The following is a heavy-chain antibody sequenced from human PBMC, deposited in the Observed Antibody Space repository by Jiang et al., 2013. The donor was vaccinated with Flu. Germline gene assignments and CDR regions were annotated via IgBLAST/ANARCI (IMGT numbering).Heavy chain of an antibody. CDR3: ARIVRGFVPDS. CDR1: GFSLNTTGMC. Sequence: KPTQTLTLACTFSGFSLNTTGMCVSWIRQPPGKAPEWLARIDWDDDKYYSTSLKTRLTISKDTSKNQVVLTMTNMDPVDTATYYCARIVRGFVPDSWGQGTLVTVSS. V-gene: IGHV2-70*11. D-gene: IGHD4-23*01. J-gene: IGHJ5*01. CDR2: IDWDDDK.